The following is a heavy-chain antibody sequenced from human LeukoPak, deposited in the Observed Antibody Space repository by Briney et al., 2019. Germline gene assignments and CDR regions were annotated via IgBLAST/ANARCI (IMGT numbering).Heavy chain of an antibody. CDR1: GFTFSAFG. J-gene: IGHJ6*02. D-gene: IGHD3-9*01. V-gene: IGHV3-23*01. CDR3: TKDYCGKFCSAV. Sequence: GGSLRLSCAASGFTFSAFGMNWVRQAPGKGLEWVSTITKSGDSTYYVDSVRGRFTISRDNSKNTLYLQMNSLRAEDTAKYYCTKDYCGKFCSAVWGQGTTVTVSS. CDR2: ITKSGDST.